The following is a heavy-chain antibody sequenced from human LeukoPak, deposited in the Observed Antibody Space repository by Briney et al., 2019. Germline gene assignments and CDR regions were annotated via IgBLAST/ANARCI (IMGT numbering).Heavy chain of an antibody. V-gene: IGHV1-2*06. CDR2: INPNSGGT. CDR3: ARDITSGNPAGYSSYEDY. Sequence: ASVKVSCKASGYTFTGYYMHWVRQAPGQGLEWMGRINPNSGGTNYAQKFQGRVTMTRDTSISTAYMELSRLRSDGTAVYYCARDITSGNPAGYSSYEDYWGQGTLVTVSS. J-gene: IGHJ4*02. D-gene: IGHD5-12*01. CDR1: GYTFTGYY.